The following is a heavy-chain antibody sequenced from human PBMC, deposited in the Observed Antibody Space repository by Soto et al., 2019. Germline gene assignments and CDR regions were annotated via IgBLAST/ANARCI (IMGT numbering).Heavy chain of an antibody. J-gene: IGHJ5*02. CDR2: IYHSGST. CDR1: GGSISSGGYS. V-gene: IGHV4-30-2*01. D-gene: IGHD4-17*01. Sequence: QLQLQESGSGLVKPSQTLSLTCAVSGGSISSGGYSWNWIRQPPGKGLEWIGYIYHSGSTYYNPSLKSRVTVSVDKSKNQLSLKLSSVTAADTAVYYCARDDLYGGWFDPWGQGTLVTVSS. CDR3: ARDDLYGGWFDP.